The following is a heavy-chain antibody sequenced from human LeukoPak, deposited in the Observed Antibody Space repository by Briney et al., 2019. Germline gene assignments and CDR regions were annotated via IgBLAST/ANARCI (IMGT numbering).Heavy chain of an antibody. CDR1: GFTVSSNY. CDR3: ARDRRGPEYYFDY. J-gene: IGHJ4*02. V-gene: IGHV3-53*01. Sequence: AGSLRLSCAASGFTVSSNYMSWVRQAPGKGLEWVSVIYSGGSTYYADSVKGRFTISRDNSKNTLYLQMNSLRAEDTAVYYCARDRRGPEYYFDYWGQGTLVTVSS. CDR2: IYSGGST.